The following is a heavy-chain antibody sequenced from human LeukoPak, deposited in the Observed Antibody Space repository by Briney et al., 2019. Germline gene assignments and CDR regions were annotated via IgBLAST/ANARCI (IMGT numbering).Heavy chain of an antibody. J-gene: IGHJ4*02. Sequence: ASVKVSCKASGYTFTSYAMNWVRQAPGQGLEWMGWINPNSGGTNYAQKFQGRVTMTRDTSISTAYMELSRLRSDDTAVYYCARSDYYDSSGYFLYWGQGTLVTVSS. CDR1: GYTFTSYA. D-gene: IGHD3-22*01. V-gene: IGHV1-2*02. CDR2: INPNSGGT. CDR3: ARSDYYDSSGYFLY.